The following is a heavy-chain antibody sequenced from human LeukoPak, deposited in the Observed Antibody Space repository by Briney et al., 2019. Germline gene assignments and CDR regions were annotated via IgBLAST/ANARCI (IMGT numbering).Heavy chain of an antibody. Sequence: ASVKVSCKASGGTFSSYAISWVRQAPGQGLEWMGRIIPILGIANYAQKFQGRVTITADKSTSTAYMELSSLRSEDTAVYYCASYAGLKLLWFGEAWGYNWFDPWGQGTLVTVSS. J-gene: IGHJ5*02. CDR2: IIPILGIA. CDR3: ASYAGLKLLWFGEAWGYNWFDP. CDR1: GGTFSSYA. V-gene: IGHV1-69*04. D-gene: IGHD3-10*01.